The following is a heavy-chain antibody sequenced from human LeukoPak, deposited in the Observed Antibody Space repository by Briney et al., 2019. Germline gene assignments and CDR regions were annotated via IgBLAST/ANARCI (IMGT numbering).Heavy chain of an antibody. CDR2: IRDDGSNK. D-gene: IGHD1-1*01. Sequence: GGSLRLSCAASGCTFSTYGMHWVRQAPGKGLEWVAFIRDDGSNKYYVDSVKGRFTIFRDNSKNTVYLQMNSLRGEDTAVYFCAKDKDPWKSTAISDFDEWGQGTLVTVPS. CDR1: GCTFSTYG. CDR3: AKDKDPWKSTAISDFDE. V-gene: IGHV3-30*02. J-gene: IGHJ4*02.